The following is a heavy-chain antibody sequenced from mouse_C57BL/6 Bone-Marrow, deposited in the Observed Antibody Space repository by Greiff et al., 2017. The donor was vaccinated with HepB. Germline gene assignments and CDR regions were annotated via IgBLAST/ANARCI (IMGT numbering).Heavy chain of an antibody. V-gene: IGHV5-6*01. Sequence: EVQGVESGGDLVKPGGSLKLSCAASGFTFSSYGMSWVRQTPDKRLEWVATISSGGSYTYYPDSVKGRFTISRDNAKNTLYLQMSSLKSEDTAMYYCARSRYYSFAYWGQGTLVTVSA. J-gene: IGHJ3*01. CDR2: ISSGGSYT. D-gene: IGHD1-1*01. CDR1: GFTFSSYG. CDR3: ARSRYYSFAY.